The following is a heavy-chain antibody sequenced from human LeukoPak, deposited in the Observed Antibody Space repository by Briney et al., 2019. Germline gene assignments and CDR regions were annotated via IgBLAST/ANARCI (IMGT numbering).Heavy chain of an antibody. J-gene: IGHJ2*01. CDR2: ISSSGSTI. CDR3: ARDTAEYYYDSSGWESYWYFDL. V-gene: IGHV3-11*01. Sequence: PGGSLRLSCAASGFTFSDYYMSWIRQAPGKGREWVSYISSSGSTIYYADSVKGRFTISRDNAKNSLYLQMNSLRAEDTAVYYCARDTAEYYYDSSGWESYWYFDLWGRGTLVTVSS. D-gene: IGHD3-22*01. CDR1: GFTFSDYY.